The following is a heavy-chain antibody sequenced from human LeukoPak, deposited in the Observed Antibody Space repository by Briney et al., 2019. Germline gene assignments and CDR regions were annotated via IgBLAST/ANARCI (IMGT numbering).Heavy chain of an antibody. J-gene: IGHJ3*02. CDR1: GVSISSYY. D-gene: IGHD6-19*01. V-gene: IGHV4-59*01. CDR3: ARNLKQWLDPYDALDI. CDR2: IYYSGST. Sequence: SETLSLTCTVSGVSISSYYWSWLRQPPGKGLEWLGYIYYSGSTNYNPSLKSRVTISVDTSKNQFSLKLSSLTAADTAVYYCARNLKQWLDPYDALDIWGQGTMVTVSS.